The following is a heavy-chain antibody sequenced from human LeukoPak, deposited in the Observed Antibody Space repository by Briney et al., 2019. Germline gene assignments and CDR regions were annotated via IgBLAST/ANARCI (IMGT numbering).Heavy chain of an antibody. J-gene: IGHJ5*02. CDR2: ISYDGSNK. CDR1: GFTFSSYG. CDR3: AREGIAVAGGFDP. Sequence: PGGSLRLSCAASGFTFSSYGMHWVRQAPGKGLEWVAVISYDGSNKYYADSVKGRFTISRDNSKNTLYLQMNSLRAEDTAVYYCAREGIAVAGGFDPWGQGTLVTVSS. D-gene: IGHD6-19*01. V-gene: IGHV3-30*03.